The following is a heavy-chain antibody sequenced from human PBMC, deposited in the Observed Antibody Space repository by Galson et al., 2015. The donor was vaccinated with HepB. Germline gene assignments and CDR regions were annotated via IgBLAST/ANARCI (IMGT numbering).Heavy chain of an antibody. V-gene: IGHV3-30*18. CDR1: GFTFSNDA. J-gene: IGHJ3*02. CDR3: VKDLATHYAFHI. CDR2: ISHDGSHI. Sequence: SLRLSCAASGFTFSNDAMHWVRQAPGKGLEWVTFISHDGSHIYYADYVKGRLNISRDNSKNTVYLQMNSLRPEDTAVYFCVKDLATHYAFHIWGQGTMVTVSS.